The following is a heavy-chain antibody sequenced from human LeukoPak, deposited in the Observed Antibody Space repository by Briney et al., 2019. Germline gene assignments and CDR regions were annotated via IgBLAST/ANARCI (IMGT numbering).Heavy chain of an antibody. CDR1: GGSISSYY. CDR3: ARRRIAAAGRYYYYYYYMDV. V-gene: IGHV4-59*12. J-gene: IGHJ6*03. Sequence: PSETLSLTCTVSGGSISSYYWSWIRQPPGKGLEWIGYIYYSGSTNYNPSLKSRVTISVDTSKNQFSLKLSSVTAADTAVYYCARRRIAAAGRYYYYYYYMDVWGKGTTVTISS. CDR2: IYYSGST. D-gene: IGHD6-13*01.